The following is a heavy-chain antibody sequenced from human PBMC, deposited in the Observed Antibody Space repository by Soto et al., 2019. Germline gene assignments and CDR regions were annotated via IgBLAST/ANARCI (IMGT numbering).Heavy chain of an antibody. CDR1: GYSFTSYW. V-gene: IGHV5-51*01. D-gene: IGHD5-18*01. CDR2: IYPGDSDT. CDR3: ARLGYSYGIYYYGMDV. J-gene: IGHJ6*02. Sequence: PGESLKISCKGSGYSFTSYWIGWVRQMPGKGLEWMGIIYPGDSDTRYSPSFQGQVTISADRSISTAYLQWSSLKASDTAMYYCARLGYSYGIYYYGMDVWGQGTTVTVSS.